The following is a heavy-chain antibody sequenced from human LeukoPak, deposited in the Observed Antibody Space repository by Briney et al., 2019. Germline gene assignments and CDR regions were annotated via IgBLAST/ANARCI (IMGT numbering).Heavy chain of an antibody. CDR1: GYSFTSYW. CDR2: IYPGDSDT. J-gene: IGHJ4*02. CDR3: ARGRGYLYGDYGYFDY. D-gene: IGHD4-17*01. V-gene: IGHV5-51*01. Sequence: GESLKISCKGSGYSFTSYWIGWVRQMPGKGLEWMGIIYPGDSDTRYSPSFQGQVTISADKSISTAYLQWSSLKASDTAMYYCARGRGYLYGDYGYFDYWGQGTLVTVSS.